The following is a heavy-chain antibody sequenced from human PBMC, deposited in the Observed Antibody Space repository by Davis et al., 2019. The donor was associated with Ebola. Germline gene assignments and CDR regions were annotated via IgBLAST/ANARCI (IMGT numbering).Heavy chain of an antibody. D-gene: IGHD3-10*01. CDR2: ISGSGGTT. J-gene: IGHJ4*02. CDR3: ARDRVEDGRFGEAAY. V-gene: IGHV3-23*01. CDR1: GFTFSTYA. Sequence: PGGSLRLSCAASGFTFSTYAMNWVRQAPGKGLEWVSAISGSGGTTYYTDSVKGRFTISRDNSKNTLYLQINSLRAEDTALYYCARDRVEDGRFGEAAYWGQGTLVTVSS.